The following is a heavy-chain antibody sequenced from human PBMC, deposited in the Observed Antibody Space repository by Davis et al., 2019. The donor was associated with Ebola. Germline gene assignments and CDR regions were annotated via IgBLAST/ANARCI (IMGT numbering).Heavy chain of an antibody. V-gene: IGHV3-30*02. CDR3: ARSLLFDFDY. D-gene: IGHD3-10*02. Sequence: GGSLRLSCAASGFSFSNYGMHWVRQAPGKGLEYVSFIQYDGGQESYADSVKGRFTVSRDNSKNTLYLQMNSLRAEDTAVYYCARSLLFDFDYWGQGTLVTVSS. CDR2: IQYDGGQE. CDR1: GFSFSNYG. J-gene: IGHJ4*02.